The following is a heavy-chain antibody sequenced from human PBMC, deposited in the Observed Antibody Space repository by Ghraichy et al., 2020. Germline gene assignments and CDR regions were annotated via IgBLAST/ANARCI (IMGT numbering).Heavy chain of an antibody. CDR3: ARSCCGYSYGLAVGAFDI. J-gene: IGHJ3*02. CDR1: GGSFSGYY. CDR2: INHSGST. D-gene: IGHD5-18*01. Sequence: SETLSLTCAVYGGSFSGYYWSWIRQPPGKGLEWIGEINHSGSTNYNPSLTSRVTISVDTSKNQFSLKLSFVTAADTAVYYCARSCCGYSYGLAVGAFDIWGQGTMVTVSS. V-gene: IGHV4-34*01.